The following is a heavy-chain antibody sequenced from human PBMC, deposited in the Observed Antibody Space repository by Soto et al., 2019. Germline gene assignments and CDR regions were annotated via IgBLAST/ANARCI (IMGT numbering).Heavy chain of an antibody. Sequence: SETLSLTCTVSGGSVGSGEYYYSWIRQPPGKGLEWIGYIYDSGITNYTPSLKGRVTVSLDRSNNQVSLKLSSVTAADTAVYFCARDVAHGYTENVWGQGTMVTISS. V-gene: IGHV4-30-4*01. CDR2: IYDSGIT. CDR1: GGSVGSGEYY. D-gene: IGHD5-18*01. CDR3: ARDVAHGYTENV. J-gene: IGHJ3*01.